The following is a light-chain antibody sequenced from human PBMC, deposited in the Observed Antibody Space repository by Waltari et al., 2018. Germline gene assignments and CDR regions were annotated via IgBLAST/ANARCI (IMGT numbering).Light chain of an antibody. CDR2: DAS. J-gene: IGKJ4*01. Sequence: EIVLTQSPATLSLSPGERATLSCWASQSIGHYLAWYQQKPGQAPRLLIYDASSRATGIPPRFSGFGSGTDFTLTISSLEPEDSAVYYCQQRSDWPLTFGRGTKVEIK. V-gene: IGKV3-11*01. CDR1: QSIGHY. CDR3: QQRSDWPLT.